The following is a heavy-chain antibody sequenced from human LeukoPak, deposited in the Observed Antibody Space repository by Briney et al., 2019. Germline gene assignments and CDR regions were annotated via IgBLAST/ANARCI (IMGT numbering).Heavy chain of an antibody. J-gene: IGHJ4*02. CDR3: ARTPAYYYDSSGYYYYFDY. Sequence: ASVKVSCKASGGTFSSYAISWVRQAPGQGLAWMGRIIPILGIANYAQKFQGRVTITADKATGTAYMELSSLRSEDTAVYYCARTPAYYYDSSGYYYYFDYWGQGTLVTVSS. CDR2: IIPILGIA. CDR1: GGTFSSYA. V-gene: IGHV1-69*04. D-gene: IGHD3-22*01.